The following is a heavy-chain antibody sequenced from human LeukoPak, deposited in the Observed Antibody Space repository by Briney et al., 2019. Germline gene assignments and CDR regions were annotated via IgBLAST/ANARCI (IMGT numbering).Heavy chain of an antibody. CDR3: ASTYDFWSGFLMHAEYFQH. Sequence: PSETLSLTCTVSGDSISSDSYYWSWIRQHPGKGLEWIGYIYYSGTTYYNPSLKSRVTISVDTSKNQFSLRLSSVTAADTAVYYCASTYDFWSGFLMHAEYFQHWGQGTLVTVSS. J-gene: IGHJ1*01. D-gene: IGHD3-3*01. CDR2: IYYSGTT. CDR1: GDSISSDSYY. V-gene: IGHV4-31*03.